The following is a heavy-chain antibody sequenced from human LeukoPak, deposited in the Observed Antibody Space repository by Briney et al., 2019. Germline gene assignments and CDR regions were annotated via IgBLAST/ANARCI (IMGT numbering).Heavy chain of an antibody. CDR2: IYYSGFT. V-gene: IGHV4-30-4*08. D-gene: IGHD1-7*01. J-gene: IGHJ4*02. CDR1: GVSINTYF. Sequence: SETLSLTCTVSGVSINTYFWSWIRQPPGKGLEWIGYIYYSGFTYYNPSLLSRLTISVDRSENQFSLMLTSVTAADTAVYYCARALRLGGTMYYFDYWGQGTLVTVSS. CDR3: ARALRLGGTMYYFDY.